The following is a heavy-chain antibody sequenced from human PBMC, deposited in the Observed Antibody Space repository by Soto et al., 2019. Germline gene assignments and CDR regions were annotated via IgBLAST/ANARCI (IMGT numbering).Heavy chain of an antibody. CDR1: GDSISRGGYF. V-gene: IGHV4-31*03. CDR3: ARGILRPNHYMDA. CDR2: IYDSGSA. J-gene: IGHJ6*03. D-gene: IGHD1-26*01. Sequence: QVQLQESGPGLVKPSQTLSLTCIVSGDSISRGGYFWTWIRQHPGKGLEWIGYIYDSGSAFYNPSLKSRVTMSVDTSKNQFSLNLRSVTAAETAVFYCARGILRPNHYMDAWGKGTAVAVSS.